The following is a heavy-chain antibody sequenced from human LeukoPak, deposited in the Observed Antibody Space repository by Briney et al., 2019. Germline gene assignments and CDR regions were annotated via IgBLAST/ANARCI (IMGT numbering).Heavy chain of an antibody. D-gene: IGHD2-15*01. CDR2: IYHSGST. CDR1: GGSISSSSYY. J-gene: IGHJ4*02. V-gene: IGHV4-39*07. Sequence: SETLSLTCTVSGGSISSSSYYWGWIRQPPGKGLEWIGSIYHSGSTYYNPSLKSRVTIAVETSKNQFSLKLSSVTAADKAVYYCATDCSGSSCYPAGFDYWGQGILVTVSS. CDR3: ATDCSGSSCYPAGFDY.